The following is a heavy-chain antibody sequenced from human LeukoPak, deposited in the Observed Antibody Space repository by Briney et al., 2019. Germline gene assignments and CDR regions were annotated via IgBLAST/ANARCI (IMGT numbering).Heavy chain of an antibody. J-gene: IGHJ5*02. CDR2: ISSSSSYI. CDR1: GFTFSSYS. D-gene: IGHD3-16*01. CDR3: ARVAPGGINWFDP. V-gene: IGHV3-21*04. Sequence: PGGTLRLSCAASGFTFSSYSMNWVRQAPGKGLEWVSSISSSSSYIYYADSVKGRFTISRDNAKNSLYLQMNSLRAEDTAVYYCARVAPGGINWFDPWGQGTLVTVSS.